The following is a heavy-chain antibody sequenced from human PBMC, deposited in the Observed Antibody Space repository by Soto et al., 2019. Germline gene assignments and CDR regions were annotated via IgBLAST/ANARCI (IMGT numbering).Heavy chain of an antibody. D-gene: IGHD6-19*01. CDR1: GGSISSYY. Sequence: PSETLSLTCTVSGGSISSYYWSWIRQPPGKGLEWIGYIYYSGSTNYNPSLKSRVTISVDTSKNQFSLKLSSVTAADTAVYYCGRYSSGWDYYYYGMDVWGKGTRVTFSS. J-gene: IGHJ6*04. V-gene: IGHV4-59*01. CDR3: GRYSSGWDYYYYGMDV. CDR2: IYYSGST.